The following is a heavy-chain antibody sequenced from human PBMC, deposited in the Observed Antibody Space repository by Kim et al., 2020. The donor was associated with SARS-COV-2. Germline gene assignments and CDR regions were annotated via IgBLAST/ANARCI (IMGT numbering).Heavy chain of an antibody. V-gene: IGHV4-34*04. J-gene: IGHJ5*02. CDR3: ARVTGTTPKNWFDP. D-gene: IGHD1-1*01. Sequence: PSLQSGATIPVATSKNQFSLKLSSVTAADTAVYYCARVTGTTPKNWFDPWGQGTLVTVSS.